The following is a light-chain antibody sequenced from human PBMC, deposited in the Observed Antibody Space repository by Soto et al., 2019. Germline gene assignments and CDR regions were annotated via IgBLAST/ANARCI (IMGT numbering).Light chain of an antibody. CDR1: QTINNW. CDR3: QQYNTYSS. CDR2: DAS. V-gene: IGKV1-5*01. J-gene: IGKJ1*01. Sequence: DLQMTQSPSTLSASVGDRVTITCRASQTINNWLAWYQQKPGKAPKLLIYDASSLESGVPSRFSGSGSGTEFTRTISCLQPDDFATYYCQQYNTYSSFGQGTKVEIK.